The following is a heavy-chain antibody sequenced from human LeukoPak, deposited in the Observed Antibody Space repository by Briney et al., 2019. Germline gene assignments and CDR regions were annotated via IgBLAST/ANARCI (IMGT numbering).Heavy chain of an antibody. CDR2: ISSSSSTI. CDR3: ATSSPVWGSYRVDY. J-gene: IGHJ4*02. D-gene: IGHD3-16*02. CDR1: GFTFSSYS. V-gene: IGHV3-48*04. Sequence: QSVGSLRLSCAASGFTFSSYSMNWVRQAPGKGLEWVSYISSSSSTIYYADSVKGRFTISRDNAKNSLYLQMNSLRAEDTAVYYCATSSPVWGSYRVDYWGQGTLVTVSS.